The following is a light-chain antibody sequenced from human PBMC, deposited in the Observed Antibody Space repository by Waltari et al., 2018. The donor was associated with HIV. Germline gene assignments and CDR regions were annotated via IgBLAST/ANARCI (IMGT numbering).Light chain of an antibody. CDR3: AAWDDSLNAQVL. J-gene: IGLJ2*01. Sequence: QSVLTQPPSASGTPGQRVTISCSGRNSTIGSNTVNWYQQHPGTAPKLLIYNNNQRPSGVSDRFPGSKSGTSASLAIRGLQSEDEADYYGAAWDDSLNAQVLFGGGTKLTVL. CDR1: NSTIGSNT. CDR2: NNN. V-gene: IGLV1-44*01.